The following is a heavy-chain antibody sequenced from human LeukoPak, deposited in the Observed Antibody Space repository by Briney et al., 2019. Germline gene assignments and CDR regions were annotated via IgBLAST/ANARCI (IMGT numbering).Heavy chain of an antibody. CDR3: ARVGDSYYFDY. V-gene: IGHV1-69*04. Sequence: SVKVSCKASGGTFSSYAISWVRPAPGQGLEWMGRIIPILGIANYAQKFQGRVTITADKSTSTAYMELSSLRSEDTAVYYCARVGDSYYFDYWGQGTLVTVAS. D-gene: IGHD2-21*02. J-gene: IGHJ4*02. CDR1: GGTFSSYA. CDR2: IIPILGIA.